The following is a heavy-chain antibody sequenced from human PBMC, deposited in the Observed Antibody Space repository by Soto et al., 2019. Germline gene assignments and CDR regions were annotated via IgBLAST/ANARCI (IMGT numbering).Heavy chain of an antibody. D-gene: IGHD5-12*01. J-gene: IGHJ5*02. CDR3: ARQVEMATIVRFDP. Sequence: TLSLTCTVSGGSVSSGSYYWSWIRQPPGKGLEWIGYIYYSGSTNYNPSLKSRVTISVDTSKNQFSLKLRSVTAADTAVYYCARQVEMATIVRFDPWGQGTLVTVSS. CDR2: IYYSGST. V-gene: IGHV4-61*01. CDR1: GGSVSSGSYY.